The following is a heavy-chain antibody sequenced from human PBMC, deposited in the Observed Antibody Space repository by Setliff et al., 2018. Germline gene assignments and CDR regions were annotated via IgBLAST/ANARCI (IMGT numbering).Heavy chain of an antibody. D-gene: IGHD6-13*01. V-gene: IGHV1-18*01. J-gene: IGHJ6*02. CDR1: GYTFTTYG. CDR3: ARVRKNDDSNNWYGASYYSYHYAMDV. CDR2: ISADNGNT. Sequence: ASVKVSCKASGYTFTTYGISWVRQAPGQGLEWMGWISADNGNTNYAQNLQGRVTMTTGTSTSTAYMELRSLRSDDTAIYYCARVRKNDDSNNWYGASYYSYHYAMDVWGLGTTVTVSS.